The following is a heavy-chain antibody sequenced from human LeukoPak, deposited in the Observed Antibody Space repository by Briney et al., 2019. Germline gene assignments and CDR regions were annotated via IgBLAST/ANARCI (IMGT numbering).Heavy chain of an antibody. D-gene: IGHD3-10*01. CDR1: GFTFSSYS. V-gene: IGHV3-48*01. CDR3: ARGLDSYFDY. J-gene: IGHJ4*02. CDR2: ISSTSGTI. Sequence: GGSLRLSCAASGFTFSSYSMNWVRQAPGKGLEWLSYISSTSGTIYYADSVKGRFTISRDNSKNTLYLQMNSLRAEDTAVYYCARGLDSYFDYWGQGTLVTVSS.